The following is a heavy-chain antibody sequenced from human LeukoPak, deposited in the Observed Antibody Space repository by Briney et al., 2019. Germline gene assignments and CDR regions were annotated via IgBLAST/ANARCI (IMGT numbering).Heavy chain of an antibody. CDR3: AREADTAMVRVDYYYMDV. CDR2: INHSGST. V-gene: IGHV4-34*01. D-gene: IGHD5-18*01. Sequence: PSGTLSLTCAVYGGSFSGYYWSWIRQPPGKGLEWIGEINHSGSTNYNPSLKSRVTISVDTSKNQFSLKLSSVTAADTAVYYCAREADTAMVRVDYYYMDVWGKGTTVTVSS. J-gene: IGHJ6*03. CDR1: GGSFSGYY.